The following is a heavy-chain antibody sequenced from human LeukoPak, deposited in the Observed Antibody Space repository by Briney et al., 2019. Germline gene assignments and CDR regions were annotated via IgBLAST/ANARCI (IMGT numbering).Heavy chain of an antibody. D-gene: IGHD3-22*01. J-gene: IGHJ4*02. CDR2: MNPNSGNT. V-gene: IGHV1-8*03. Sequence: ASVKVSCKASGYTFTSYDINRVRQATGQGLEWMGWMNPNSGNTGYAQKFQGRVTITRNTSISTAYMELSSLRSEDTAVYYCARDPSHRYDSSGYNPSWYFDYWGQGTLVTASS. CDR1: GYTFTSYD. CDR3: ARDPSHRYDSSGYNPSWYFDY.